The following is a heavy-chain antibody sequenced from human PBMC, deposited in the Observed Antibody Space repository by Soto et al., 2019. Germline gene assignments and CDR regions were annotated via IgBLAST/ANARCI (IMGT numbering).Heavy chain of an antibody. V-gene: IGHV3-9*01. CDR1: GFTFDDYA. CDR3: AKEREGYFDL. Sequence: EVQLVESGGGLIQPGRSLRLSCAASGFTFDDYAMHWVRQAPGKGLEWVSGISWNSGSIGYADSVKGRFTISRDNAKNSLYLQMNRLRAEDTALYYCAKEREGYFDLWGRGTLVTVSS. CDR2: ISWNSGSI. J-gene: IGHJ2*01.